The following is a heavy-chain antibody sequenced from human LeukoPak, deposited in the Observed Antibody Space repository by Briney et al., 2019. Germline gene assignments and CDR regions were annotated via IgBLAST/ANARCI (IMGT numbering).Heavy chain of an antibody. CDR2: ISYDGSSE. CDR3: AKDPLVRGNTLMDV. J-gene: IGHJ6*02. D-gene: IGHD3-10*01. V-gene: IGHV3-30*18. CDR1: GFTISSYG. Sequence: PGGSLRLSCAASGFTISSYGMHWVRQAPGKGLEWVAVISYDGSSENYAESLKGRFTISRDNSKNTLYLQMNSLRAEDTAVYYCAKDPLVRGNTLMDVWGQGTTVIVSS.